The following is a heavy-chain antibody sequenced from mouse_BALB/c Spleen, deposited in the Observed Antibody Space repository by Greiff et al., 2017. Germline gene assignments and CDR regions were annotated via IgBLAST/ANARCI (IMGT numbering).Heavy chain of an antibody. J-gene: IGHJ2*01. CDR2: IDPETGDT. Sequence: EVQLQQSGAELVRSGASVKLSCTASGFNIKDYYMHWVKQRPEQGLEWIGWIDPETGDTEYAPKFQGKATMTADTSSNTAYLQVSSLTSEDTAVYYCNGGRGWGQGTTLTVSS. CDR1: GFNIKDYY. CDR3: NGGRG. V-gene: IGHV14-4*02.